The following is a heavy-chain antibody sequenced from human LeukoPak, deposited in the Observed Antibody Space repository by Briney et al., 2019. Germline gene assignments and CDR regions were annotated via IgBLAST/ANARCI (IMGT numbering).Heavy chain of an antibody. CDR1: GGTFSSYA. CDR2: IIPIFGTA. D-gene: IGHD6-25*01. CDR3: ARSGIAAATRVLPYYYYYYMDA. V-gene: IGHV1-69*05. Sequence: SSVKVSCKASGGTFSSYAISWVRQAPGQGLEWMGGIIPIFGTANYAQKFQGRVTITTDESTSTAYMELSSLRSEDTAVYYCARSGIAAATRVLPYYYYYYMDAWGKGTTVTVSS. J-gene: IGHJ6*03.